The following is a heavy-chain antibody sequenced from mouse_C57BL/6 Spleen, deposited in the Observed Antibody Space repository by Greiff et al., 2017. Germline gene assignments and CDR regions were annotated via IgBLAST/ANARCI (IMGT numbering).Heavy chain of an antibody. CDR1: GFTFSDYY. CDR3: ARGGYGNYWYFDV. Sequence: EVKLVESGGGLVQPVGSLKLSCAASGFTFSDYYMYWVRQTPEKRLEWVAYISNGGGSTYYPDTVKGRFTISRDNAKNTLYLQMGRLKSEDTAMYYCARGGYGNYWYFDVWGTGTTVTVSS. V-gene: IGHV5-12*01. CDR2: ISNGGGST. D-gene: IGHD2-10*02. J-gene: IGHJ1*03.